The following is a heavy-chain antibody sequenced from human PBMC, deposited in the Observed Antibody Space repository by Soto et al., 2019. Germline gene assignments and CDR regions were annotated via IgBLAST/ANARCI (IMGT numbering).Heavy chain of an antibody. CDR3: VKDESINWYSGHFRH. CDR1: GFAFSSFA. V-gene: IGHV3-7*03. D-gene: IGHD6-13*01. J-gene: IGHJ1*01. CDR2: IKQGGSQN. Sequence: GSLRLSCAASGFAFSSFAMSWVRQAPGKGLEWVANIKQGGSQNYYVDSVKGRFTTSRDNTKNSFYLQMNSLSAEDTAFYYCVKDESINWYSGHFRHWGQGTLVTVSS.